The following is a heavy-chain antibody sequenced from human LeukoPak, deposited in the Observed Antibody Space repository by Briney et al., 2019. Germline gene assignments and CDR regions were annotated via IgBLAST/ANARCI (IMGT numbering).Heavy chain of an antibody. CDR3: AREPTPFGSGSYPPTGGGYYYMDV. D-gene: IGHD3-10*01. J-gene: IGHJ6*03. CDR1: GFTFSSFG. V-gene: IGHV3-30*02. CDR2: IRYDGSNE. Sequence: PGGSLRLSCAASGFTFSSFGMHWVRQAPGKGLEWVAFIRYDGSNEYYADSVKGRFTISRDSAKNSVYLQMNSLRTDDTAVYYCAREPTPFGSGSYPPTGGGYYYMDVWGKGTTVTISS.